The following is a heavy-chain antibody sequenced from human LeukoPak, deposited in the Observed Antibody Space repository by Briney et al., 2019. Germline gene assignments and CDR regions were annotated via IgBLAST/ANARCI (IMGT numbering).Heavy chain of an antibody. Sequence: ASAKVSCKASGYTFTSYYMHWVRQAPGQGLEWMGIINPSGGSTSYAQKFQGRVTMTRDTSTSTVYMELSSLRSEDTAVYYCASGPMGYYYDSSGSDYWGQGTLVTVSS. CDR3: ASGPMGYYYDSSGSDY. V-gene: IGHV1-46*01. CDR2: INPSGGST. CDR1: GYTFTSYY. J-gene: IGHJ4*02. D-gene: IGHD3-22*01.